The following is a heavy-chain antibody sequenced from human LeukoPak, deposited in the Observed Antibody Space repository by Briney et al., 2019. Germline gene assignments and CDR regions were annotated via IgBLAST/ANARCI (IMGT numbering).Heavy chain of an antibody. CDR1: GYTFTSYD. D-gene: IGHD6-19*01. V-gene: IGHV1-8*03. CDR3: ARGRFGSGWYYYYYYYMDV. J-gene: IGHJ6*03. CDR2: MNPNSGNT. Sequence: ASVKVSCKASGYTFTSYDINWVRQATGQGLEWMGWMNPNSGNTGYAQKFQGRVTITRNTSISTAYMELSSLRSEDTAVYYCARGRFGSGWYYYYYYYMDVWGKGTTVTVSS.